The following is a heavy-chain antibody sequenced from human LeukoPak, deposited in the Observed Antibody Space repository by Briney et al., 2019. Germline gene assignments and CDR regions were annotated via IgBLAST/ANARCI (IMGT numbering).Heavy chain of an antibody. CDR2: IYTSGST. CDR1: GGSISSYY. V-gene: IGHV4-4*07. J-gene: IGHJ6*03. CDR3: TTVIHYYYYYMDV. Sequence: SETLSLTCTVSGGSISSYYWSWIRQPAGKGLEWVGRIYTSGSTNYNPSLKSRVTISVDKSKNQFSLKLSSVTAEDTAVYYCTTVIHYYYYYMDVWGKGTTVTVSS. D-gene: IGHD2-21*01.